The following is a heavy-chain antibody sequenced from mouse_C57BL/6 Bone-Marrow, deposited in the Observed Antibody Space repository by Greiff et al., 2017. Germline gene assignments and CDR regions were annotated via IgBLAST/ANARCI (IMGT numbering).Heavy chain of an antibody. CDR2: IYPRDGST. CDR1: GYTFTSYD. D-gene: IGHD1-1*01. Sequence: VKLMEPGPELVKPGASVKLSCKASGYTFTSYDINWVKQRPGQGLEGIGWIYPRDGSTKYNEKFKGKATLTVDTSSSTAYMELHSLTSEDSAVYFCARDYGSSYWYFDVWGTGTTVTVSS. J-gene: IGHJ1*03. CDR3: ARDYGSSYWYFDV. V-gene: IGHV1-85*01.